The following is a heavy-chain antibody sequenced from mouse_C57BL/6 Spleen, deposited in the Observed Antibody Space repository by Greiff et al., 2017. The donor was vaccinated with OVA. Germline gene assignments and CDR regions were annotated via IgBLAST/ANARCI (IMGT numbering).Heavy chain of an antibody. J-gene: IGHJ4*01. Sequence: QVQLQQSGAELVRPGASVTLSCKASGYTFTDYEMHWVKQTPVHGLEWIGAIDPETGGTAYNQKFKGKAILTVDKSSSTAYMELRSLTSDDSAFYYCTRSNYDGYPGAMDYWGQGTSVTVSS. V-gene: IGHV1-15*01. CDR2: IDPETGGT. CDR1: GYTFTDYE. D-gene: IGHD2-3*01. CDR3: TRSNYDGYPGAMDY.